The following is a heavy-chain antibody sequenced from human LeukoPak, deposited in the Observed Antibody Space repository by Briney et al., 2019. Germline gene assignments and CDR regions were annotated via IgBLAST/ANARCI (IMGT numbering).Heavy chain of an antibody. CDR2: IYYSGST. CDR3: ARHSGNQYYYYMDV. Sequence: TFSSYAMSWVRQPPGKGLEWIGSIYYSGSTYYNPSLKSRVTISVDTSKNQFSLKLSSVTAADTAVYYCARHSGNQYYYYMDVWGKGTTVTVSS. CDR1: TFSSYA. V-gene: IGHV4-39*01. D-gene: IGHD1-26*01. J-gene: IGHJ6*03.